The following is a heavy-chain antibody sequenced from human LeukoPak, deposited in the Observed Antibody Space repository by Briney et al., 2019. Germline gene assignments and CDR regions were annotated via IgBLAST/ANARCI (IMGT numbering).Heavy chain of an antibody. D-gene: IGHD3-22*01. CDR2: VYTSGST. CDR3: ARHGGPTPHSSGYYNWFDP. J-gene: IGHJ5*02. CDR1: GGSISSYY. Sequence: SETLSLSCTVSGGSISSYYWSWIRQPPGKGLEWIGYVYTSGSTNYNPSLKSRVTISVDTSKNQFSLKLSSVTAADTAVYYCARHGGPTPHSSGYYNWFDPWGQGTLVTVSS. V-gene: IGHV4-4*09.